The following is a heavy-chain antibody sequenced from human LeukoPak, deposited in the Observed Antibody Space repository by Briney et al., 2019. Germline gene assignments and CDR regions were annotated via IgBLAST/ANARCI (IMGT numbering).Heavy chain of an antibody. J-gene: IGHJ4*02. CDR2: ISSSGSTI. D-gene: IGHD1-26*01. CDR1: GFTFSDYY. Sequence: GGSLRLSCAASGFTFSDYYMSWIRQAPGKGLEWVSYISSSGSTIYYADSVKGRFTISRDNAKNSLYLQMNSLRAEDTAVYYCARDHGTWELLRGGSPGFDYWGQGTLVTVSS. CDR3: ARDHGTWELLRGGSPGFDY. V-gene: IGHV3-11*01.